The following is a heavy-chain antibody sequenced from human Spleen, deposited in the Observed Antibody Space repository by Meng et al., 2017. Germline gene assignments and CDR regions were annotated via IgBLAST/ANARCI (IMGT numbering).Heavy chain of an antibody. CDR1: AYSISSDYY. CDR3: ARDLARLQLWSNYFDY. CDR2: IYHSGVT. Sequence: GSLRLSCTVSAYSISSDYYWGWARQSPGKGLEWIGSIYHSGVTYYNPSLKSRVTISVDTSKNQFSLNLRSVTAADTAIYYCARDLARLQLWSNYFDYWGPGALVTVSS. J-gene: IGHJ4*02. D-gene: IGHD5-24*01. V-gene: IGHV4-38-2*02.